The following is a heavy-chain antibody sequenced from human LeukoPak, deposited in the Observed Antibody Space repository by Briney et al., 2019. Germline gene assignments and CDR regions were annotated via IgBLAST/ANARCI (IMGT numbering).Heavy chain of an antibody. CDR3: ASDSSGDYYGPYDY. CDR2: ISGSGGST. CDR1: GFTFRNYA. V-gene: IGHV3-23*01. Sequence: PGGSLRLSCVASGFTFRNYAMSWVRRAPGKGLEWVSVISGSGGSTNYADSVKGRFTISRDNSKNTLYLQMNSLRGEDTAVYHCASDSSGDYYGPYDYWGQGTLVTVSS. J-gene: IGHJ4*02. D-gene: IGHD3-22*01.